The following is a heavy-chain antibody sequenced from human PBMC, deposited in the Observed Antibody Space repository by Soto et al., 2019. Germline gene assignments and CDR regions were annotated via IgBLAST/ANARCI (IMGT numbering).Heavy chain of an antibody. Sequence: GSLRLSCAASGFTFSDYYMSWIRQAPGKGLEWVSYISSSGSTIYYADSVKGRFTISRDNAKNSLYLQMNSLRAEDTAVYYCATLRPHDAFDIWGQGTMVTVSS. CDR3: ATLRPHDAFDI. CDR2: ISSSGSTI. CDR1: GFTFSDYY. J-gene: IGHJ3*02. D-gene: IGHD4-17*01. V-gene: IGHV3-11*01.